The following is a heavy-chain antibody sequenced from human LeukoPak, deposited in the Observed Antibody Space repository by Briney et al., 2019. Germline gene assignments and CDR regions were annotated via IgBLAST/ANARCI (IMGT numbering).Heavy chain of an antibody. CDR1: GFTFSSYA. Sequence: GGSLRLSCAASGFTFSSYAMHWVRQAPGKGLERVAVISYDGSNKYYADSVKGRFTISRDNSKNTLYLQMNSLRAEDTAVYYCARGETYYYDSRGFDPWGQGTLVTVSS. D-gene: IGHD3-22*01. J-gene: IGHJ5*02. CDR3: ARGETYYYDSRGFDP. CDR2: ISYDGSNK. V-gene: IGHV3-30-3*01.